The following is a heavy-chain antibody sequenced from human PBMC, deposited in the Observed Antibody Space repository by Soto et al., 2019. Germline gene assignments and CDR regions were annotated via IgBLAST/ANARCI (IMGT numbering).Heavy chain of an antibody. CDR3: ARDGQWLPRDGLRSSYYFDY. CDR1: GFNFSSYV. D-gene: IGHD6-19*01. J-gene: IGHJ4*02. CDR2: IWHDGGNK. V-gene: IGHV3-33*01. Sequence: QVQLVESGGGVVQPGRSLRLSCAASGFNFSSYVMHWVRQAPGKGLEWVAVIWHDGGNKYYADSVKGRFTISRDNSKNPLYLQRNSRRGEDTAVYYCARDGQWLPRDGLRSSYYFDYWCQGTLVTVSS.